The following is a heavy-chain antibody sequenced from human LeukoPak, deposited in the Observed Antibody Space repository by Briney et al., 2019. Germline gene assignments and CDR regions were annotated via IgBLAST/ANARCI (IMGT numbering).Heavy chain of an antibody. V-gene: IGHV3-23*01. Sequence: GGSLRLSCAASGFTFSSYAMSWVRQAPGKGLEWVSAISGSGGGTYYADSVKGRFTISRDNSKNTLYLQMNSLRAEDTAVYYCAKLSPQQWLVLGDYFDYWGQGTLVTVSS. CDR1: GFTFSSYA. J-gene: IGHJ4*02. CDR3: AKLSPQQWLVLGDYFDY. CDR2: ISGSGGGT. D-gene: IGHD6-19*01.